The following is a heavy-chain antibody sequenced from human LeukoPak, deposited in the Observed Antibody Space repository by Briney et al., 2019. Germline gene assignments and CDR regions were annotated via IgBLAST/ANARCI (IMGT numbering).Heavy chain of an antibody. D-gene: IGHD4-17*01. CDR2: INPSGGST. V-gene: IGHV1-46*01. CDR1: GYTFTSYY. CDR3: ARTDYGDSFKMDV. Sequence: GASVKVSCKASGYTFTSYYMHWVRQAPGQGLEWMGIINPSGGSTSYAQKFQGRVTMTRDTSISTAYMELSRLRSDDTAVYYCARTDYGDSFKMDVWGKGTTVTVSS. J-gene: IGHJ6*04.